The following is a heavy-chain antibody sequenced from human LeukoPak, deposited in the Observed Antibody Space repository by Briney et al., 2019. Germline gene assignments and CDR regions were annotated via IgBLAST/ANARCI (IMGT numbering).Heavy chain of an antibody. CDR2: ISSSGSTI. Sequence: PGGSLRLSCAASGFTFSSYEMNWVRQAPGKGLEWVSYISSSGSTIYYADSVKGRFTISRDNAKNSLYLQMNSLRAEDTAVYYCATSRGSRSYMGYWGQGTLVTVSS. D-gene: IGHD3-10*01. CDR1: GFTFSSYE. J-gene: IGHJ4*02. CDR3: ATSRGSRSYMGY. V-gene: IGHV3-48*03.